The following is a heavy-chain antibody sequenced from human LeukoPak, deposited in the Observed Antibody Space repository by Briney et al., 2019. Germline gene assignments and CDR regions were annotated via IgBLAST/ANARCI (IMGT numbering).Heavy chain of an antibody. CDR2: TRFDGSNQ. V-gene: IGHV3-30*02. J-gene: IGHJ4*02. CDR3: AKGYGESHFDS. Sequence: PGGSLRLSCSASGFTFRTYGMHWVRQAPGKGLEWVAFTRFDGSNQYYADSVKGRFTISRDNSNNTLSLQMNTLRGDDTAVYFCAKGYGESHFDSWGQVTLVTVSS. CDR1: GFTFRTYG. D-gene: IGHD5-18*01.